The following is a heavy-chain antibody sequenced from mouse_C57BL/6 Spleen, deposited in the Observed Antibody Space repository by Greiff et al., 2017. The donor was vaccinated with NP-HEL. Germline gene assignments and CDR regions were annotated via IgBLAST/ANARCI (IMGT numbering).Heavy chain of an antibody. CDR1: GFTFSSYA. V-gene: IGHV5-4*01. J-gene: IGHJ2*01. CDR2: ISAGGSYS. D-gene: IGHD2-4*01. CDR3: AREYDYGFDS. Sequence: EVQLMESGGGLVKPGGSLKLSCAASGFTFSSYAMSWVRQTPEKRLEWVATISAGGSYSYYPDNVQGRFTISRDKAKNKLYQQLSHKKSEDTAMYYCAREYDYGFDSGGQGTTLTVSA.